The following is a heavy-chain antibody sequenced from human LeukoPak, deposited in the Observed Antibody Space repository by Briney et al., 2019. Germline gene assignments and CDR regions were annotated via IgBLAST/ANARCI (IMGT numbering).Heavy chain of an antibody. D-gene: IGHD3-22*01. J-gene: IGHJ4*02. CDR1: GGSISSYY. CDR3: ARVAEYSSDGHFDF. Sequence: SETLSLTCTVSGGSISSYYWSWIRRPPRKGQEWVGYIYYYGHTNYNPSLKSRVTFSVDTSKNQLSLRLNSVIAADTAVYYCARVAEYSSDGHFDFWGQGTLVAVSS. V-gene: IGHV4-59*01. CDR2: IYYYGHT.